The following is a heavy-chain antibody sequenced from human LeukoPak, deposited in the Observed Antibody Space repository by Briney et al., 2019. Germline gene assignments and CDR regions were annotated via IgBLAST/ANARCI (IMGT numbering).Heavy chain of an antibody. CDR3: ARQWVTTTPYFDY. CDR1: GGSISSGGYY. D-gene: IGHD4-17*01. Sequence: PSETLSLTCTVSGGSISSGGYYWSWIRQHPGKGLEWIGYIYYSGSTYYNPSLKSRVTISVDTSKNQFSLKLSSVTAADTAVYYCARQWVTTTPYFDYWGQGTLVTVSS. J-gene: IGHJ4*02. V-gene: IGHV4-31*03. CDR2: IYYSGST.